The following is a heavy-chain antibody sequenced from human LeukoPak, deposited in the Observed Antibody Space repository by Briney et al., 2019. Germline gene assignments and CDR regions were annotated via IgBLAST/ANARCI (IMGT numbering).Heavy chain of an antibody. D-gene: IGHD6-13*01. J-gene: IGHJ6*02. CDR2: IVVGSGNT. V-gene: IGHV1-58*01. CDR1: GFTFTSSA. CDR3: ARDTPIAAVEYYYGMDV. Sequence: ASVKVSCKASGFTFTSSAVQWVRQARGQRLEWIGWIVVGSGNTNYAQKFQERVTITRDMSTSTAYMELSSLRSEDTAVYYCARDTPIAAVEYYYGMDVWGQGTTVTVSS.